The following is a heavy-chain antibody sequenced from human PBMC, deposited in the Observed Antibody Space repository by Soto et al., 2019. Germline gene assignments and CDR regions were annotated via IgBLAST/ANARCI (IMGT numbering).Heavy chain of an antibody. CDR3: AKDAMIVVVTSFDY. D-gene: IGHD3-22*01. J-gene: IGHJ4*02. CDR1: GFTFSSYA. V-gene: IGHV3-23*01. CDR2: ISGSGGST. Sequence: VGSLRLSCAASGFTFSSYAMSWVRQAPGKGLEWVSAISGSGGSTYYADSVKGRSTISRDNSKNTLYLQMNSLRAEDTAVYYCAKDAMIVVVTSFDYWGQGTLVTVSS.